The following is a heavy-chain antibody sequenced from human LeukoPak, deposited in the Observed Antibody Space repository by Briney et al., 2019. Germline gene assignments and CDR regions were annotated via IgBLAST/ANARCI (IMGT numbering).Heavy chain of an antibody. Sequence: PGGSLRLSCAASGFTFSSYAMSWLRQAPGKGLESVSAISGRGGRTHYADPVKGRFTTTRDTSKNTPYLQMNSLRAEDTAVYYRANQRALHNWGQATLVTVSS. CDR2: ISGRGGRT. CDR3: ANQRALHN. V-gene: IGHV3-23*01. CDR1: GFTFSSYA. J-gene: IGHJ4*02.